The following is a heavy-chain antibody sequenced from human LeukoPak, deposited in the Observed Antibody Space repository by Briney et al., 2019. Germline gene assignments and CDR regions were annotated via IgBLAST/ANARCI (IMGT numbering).Heavy chain of an antibody. CDR1: GFTFSSYA. J-gene: IGHJ4*02. V-gene: IGHV3-23*01. Sequence: GGSLRLSCVVSGFTFSSYAMSWVRQAPGKGLEWVSGISGSGDNTYYADPVKGRFTIFRDNSKNTLYLQMNSLRAEDTAVYYCAKGPIVRFDYWGQGTLVTVSS. CDR2: ISGSGDNT. CDR3: AKGPIVRFDY. D-gene: IGHD1-26*01.